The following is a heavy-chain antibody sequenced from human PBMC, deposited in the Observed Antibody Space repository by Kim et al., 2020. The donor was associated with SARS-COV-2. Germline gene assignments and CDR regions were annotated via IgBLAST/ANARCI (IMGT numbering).Heavy chain of an antibody. J-gene: IGHJ3*02. CDR1: GFTFSASA. D-gene: IGHD1-1*01. CDR3: SLVPGTTLAFGDAFD. V-gene: IGHV3-73*01. Sequence: GGSLRLSCGASGFTFSASAMRWVRQAPGKGLEWVGRIRGKANSNATGDVETGQGRSTIYSDNSRNTAYMQRNSLKTEDTAVYYCSLVPGTTLAFGDAFD. CDR2: IRGKANSNAT.